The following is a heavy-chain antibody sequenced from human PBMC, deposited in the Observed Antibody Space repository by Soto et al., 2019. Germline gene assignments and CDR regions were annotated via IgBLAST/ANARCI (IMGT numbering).Heavy chain of an antibody. D-gene: IGHD3-22*01. V-gene: IGHV4-31*03. CDR2: IYNSGST. J-gene: IGHJ5*02. CDR1: GGSISSGDYY. CDR3: AGRNYDSRAGFDP. Sequence: SETLSLTCTVSGGSISSGDYYWSWTRQHPGKGLEWIGYIYNSGSTYHNPSLKSRVTISVDTSKNQFSLKLSSVTAADTAVYYCAGRNYDSRAGFDPWGQGTLVTVSS.